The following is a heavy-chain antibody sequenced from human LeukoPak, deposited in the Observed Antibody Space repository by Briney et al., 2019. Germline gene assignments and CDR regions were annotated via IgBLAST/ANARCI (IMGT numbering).Heavy chain of an antibody. Sequence: SETLSLSCAVSGASTSHFYWNWIRQPPGKGLEWIGYMHNSGSSKHSPSLKSRVTISIDTSKNQFSLQLTSVTAADTAIYYCARSAEWLRNAFDIWGQGTMVSVSS. D-gene: IGHD5-12*01. V-gene: IGHV4-59*01. CDR1: GASTSHFY. CDR2: MHNSGSS. J-gene: IGHJ3*02. CDR3: ARSAEWLRNAFDI.